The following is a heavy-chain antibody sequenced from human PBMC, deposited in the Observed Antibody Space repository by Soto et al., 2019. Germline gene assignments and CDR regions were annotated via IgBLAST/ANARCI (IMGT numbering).Heavy chain of an antibody. D-gene: IGHD3-16*02. CDR1: GFTFDDFA. CDR3: AKDISLGELSAPDH. CDR2: MSWNRGSI. V-gene: IGHV3-9*01. J-gene: IGHJ4*02. Sequence: LRLSCVASGFTFDDFAMHWVRQAPGKGLEWVSGMSWNRGSIVYADSVKGRFTISRDNAKNSLYLQMNSLRPEDTALYYCAKDISLGELSAPDHWGQGTRVTVSS.